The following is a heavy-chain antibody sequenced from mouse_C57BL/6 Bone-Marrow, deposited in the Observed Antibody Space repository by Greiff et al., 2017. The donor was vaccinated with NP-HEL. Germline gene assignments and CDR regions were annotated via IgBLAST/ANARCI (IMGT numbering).Heavy chain of an antibody. Sequence: EVMLVESEGGLVQPGSSMKLSCTASGFTFSDYYMAWVRQVPEKGLEWVANINYDGSSTYYLDSLKSRFIISRDNAKNILYLQMSSLKSEDTATYYCARGSYYGSSLDYWGQGTTLTVYS. D-gene: IGHD1-1*01. J-gene: IGHJ2*01. V-gene: IGHV5-16*01. CDR1: GFTFSDYY. CDR3: ARGSYYGSSLDY. CDR2: INYDGSST.